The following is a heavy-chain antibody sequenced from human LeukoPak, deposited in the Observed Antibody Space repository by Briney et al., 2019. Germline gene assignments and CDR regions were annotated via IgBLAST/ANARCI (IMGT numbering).Heavy chain of an antibody. CDR2: IYTSGST. J-gene: IGHJ4*02. CDR1: GGSISSGSYY. CDR3: ARQLYSGSYLYIDY. D-gene: IGHD1-26*01. Sequence: SETLSLTCTVSGGSISSGSYYWSWIRQPAGKGLEWIGRIYTSGSTNYNPSLKSRVTISVDTSKNHFSLKLSSVTAADTAVYYCARQLYSGSYLYIDYWGQGTLVTVSS. V-gene: IGHV4-61*02.